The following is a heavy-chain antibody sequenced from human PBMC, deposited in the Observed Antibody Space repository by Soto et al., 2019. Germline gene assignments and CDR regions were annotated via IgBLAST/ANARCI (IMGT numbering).Heavy chain of an antibody. CDR2: VTSSPSSM. CDR1: GFTFSGFS. Sequence: XASLRLSCAASGFTFSGFSMNGVRQAPGKGLEWVSSVTSSPSSMFYADSVKGRFTISRDDAKDSLFLQMNSLRADDTAVYYCAREADFASSGYVLDYWGLGTLVTVSS. J-gene: IGHJ4*02. CDR3: AREADFASSGYVLDY. V-gene: IGHV3-21*01. D-gene: IGHD3-22*01.